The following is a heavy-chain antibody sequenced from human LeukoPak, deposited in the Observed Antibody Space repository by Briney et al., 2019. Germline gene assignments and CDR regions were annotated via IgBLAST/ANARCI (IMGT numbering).Heavy chain of an antibody. Sequence: PGGSLRLSCAASGFTFSSHSMNWVRQAPGKGLEWISYISSGSSTMYYADSVRGRFTVSRDNAKNSLYLQTNSLRAEDTAVYYCTTGWYGSEFDCWGQGTLVTVSS. J-gene: IGHJ4*02. CDR2: ISSGSSTM. CDR3: TTGWYGSEFDC. D-gene: IGHD3-10*01. CDR1: GFTFSSHS. V-gene: IGHV3-48*04.